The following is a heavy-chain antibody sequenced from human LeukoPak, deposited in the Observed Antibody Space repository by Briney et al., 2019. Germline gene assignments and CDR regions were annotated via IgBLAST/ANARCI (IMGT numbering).Heavy chain of an antibody. CDR3: AKAAAGTYDYYYYMDV. CDR2: ISWNSGSI. V-gene: IGHV3-9*01. Sequence: GGSLRLSCAASGFTFDDYAMHWVRQAPGKGLEWVSGISWNSGSIGYADSVKGRFTISRDNAKNSLYLQMNSLRAEDTALYYCAKAAAGTYDYYYYMDVWGKGTTATVSS. D-gene: IGHD6-13*01. J-gene: IGHJ6*03. CDR1: GFTFDDYA.